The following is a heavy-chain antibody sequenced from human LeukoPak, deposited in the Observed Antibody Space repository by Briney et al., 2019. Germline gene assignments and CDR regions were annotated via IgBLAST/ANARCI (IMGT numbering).Heavy chain of an antibody. CDR1: GFTFSNHG. CDR2: ISPSGDIT. D-gene: IGHD3-10*01. V-gene: IGHV3-23*01. Sequence: GGSLRLSCAASGFTFSNHGMNWVRQAPGKGLEWVSGISPSGDITYYADSVKGRFTISRDNSKNTVYLQVISLPAEDTAVYYCAKDDAWLRFGEWSQGTLVTVSS. CDR3: AKDDAWLRFGE. J-gene: IGHJ4*02.